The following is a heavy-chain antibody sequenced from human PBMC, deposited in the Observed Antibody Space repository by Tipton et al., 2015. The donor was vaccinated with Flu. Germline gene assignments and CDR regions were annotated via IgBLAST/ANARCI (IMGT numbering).Heavy chain of an antibody. CDR3: TAGVGATDHDY. CDR1: GLTFNEAW. CDR2: IKSKTDGATR. V-gene: IGHV3-15*01. J-gene: IGHJ4*02. D-gene: IGHD1-26*01. Sequence: QLVQSGGGLVMPGGSLRLSCAASGLTFNEAWMSWARQAPGKGLEWVGRIKSKTDGATRDFAAPVRGRFSISRHDSENTLYLQMNSLKTEDTAVYYCTAGVGATDHDYWGQGTLVTASS.